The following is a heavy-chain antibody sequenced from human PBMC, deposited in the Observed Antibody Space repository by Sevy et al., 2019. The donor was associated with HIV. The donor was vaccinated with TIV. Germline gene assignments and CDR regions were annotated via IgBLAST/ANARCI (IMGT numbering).Heavy chain of an antibody. Sequence: GGSLRLSCAASGFTIRSYWMQWVRQAPGKGLVWVSGISEDGSRERYADSVRGRFTISRDNARDTVYLQIDSLRADDTAVYYCGRDQPGDYDVHYWGQGTLVTVSS. V-gene: IGHV3-74*01. J-gene: IGHJ4*02. D-gene: IGHD4-17*01. CDR3: GRDQPGDYDVHY. CDR1: GFTIRSYW. CDR2: ISEDGSRE.